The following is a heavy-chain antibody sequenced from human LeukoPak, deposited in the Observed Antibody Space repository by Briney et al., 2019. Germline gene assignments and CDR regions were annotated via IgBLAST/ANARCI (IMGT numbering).Heavy chain of an antibody. Sequence: PGGSLTLSCAASGFTFSTYYMSWVRQAPGQGMEGVANIKQEGSDKSYVDSVKGRFTTSRDNAKNSLYLQMNSLRAEDTAVYYCARKESNYVTHFDYWGQGTLVTVSS. CDR2: IKQEGSDK. CDR1: GFTFSTYY. D-gene: IGHD4-11*01. V-gene: IGHV3-7*01. J-gene: IGHJ4*02. CDR3: ARKESNYVTHFDY.